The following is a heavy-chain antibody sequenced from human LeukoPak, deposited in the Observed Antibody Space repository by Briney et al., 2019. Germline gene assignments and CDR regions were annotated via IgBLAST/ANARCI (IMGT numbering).Heavy chain of an antibody. CDR3: ARVTDDSSGNEYFQH. V-gene: IGHV4-61*02. D-gene: IGHD3-22*01. Sequence: SETLSLTCTVSGGSISSGSYYWSWIRQPAGKGLEWIGRIYTSGSTNYNPSLKSRVTISVDTSKNQFSLKLSSVTAADTAVYYCARVTDDSSGNEYFQHWGQGTLVTVSS. CDR1: GGSISSGSYY. J-gene: IGHJ1*01. CDR2: IYTSGST.